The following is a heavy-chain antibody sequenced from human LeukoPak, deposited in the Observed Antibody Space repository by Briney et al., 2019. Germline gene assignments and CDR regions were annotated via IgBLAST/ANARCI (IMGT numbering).Heavy chain of an antibody. D-gene: IGHD1-26*01. V-gene: IGHV1-2*02. Sequence: ASVKVPCKASGYTFTGYYMHWVRQAPGQGLEWMGWINPNSGGTNYAQKFQGRVTMTRDTSISTAYMELSRLRSDDTAVYYCARDIHPHGIVGAVSYWGQGTLVTVSS. CDR3: ARDIHPHGIVGAVSY. CDR1: GYTFTGYY. CDR2: INPNSGGT. J-gene: IGHJ4*02.